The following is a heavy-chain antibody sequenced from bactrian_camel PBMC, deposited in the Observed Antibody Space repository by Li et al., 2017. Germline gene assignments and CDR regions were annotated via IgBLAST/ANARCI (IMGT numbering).Heavy chain of an antibody. D-gene: IGHD3*01. CDR2: LDHEGVP. J-gene: IGHJ4*01. CDR3: AAEPSARFPAPLEVLGIMDDLFSF. V-gene: IGHV3S26*01. CDR1: GYTRRSGC. Sequence: HVQLVESGGGSVQAGGSLSLSCATRGYTRRSGCLAWFRQAPGKEREGVAALDHEGVPTYADSVEGRFTISKDDAKNTLYLRMDNLKPEDTAMYYCAAEPSARFPAPLEVLGIMDDLFSFWGQGTQVTVS.